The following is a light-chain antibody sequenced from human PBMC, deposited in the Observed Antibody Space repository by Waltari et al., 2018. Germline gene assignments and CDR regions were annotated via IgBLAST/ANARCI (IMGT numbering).Light chain of an antibody. CDR1: LGVSTW. Sequence: DIQMTQSPSTLPASVGDRVTITCRASLGVSTWLAWYQQKPGKAPKPLVYDASSLESGVPLRFGGSGSGTEFTLTISSLQPDDFATYYCQQYNTYSRTFGGGTKVEIK. CDR2: DAS. V-gene: IGKV1-5*01. J-gene: IGKJ4*01. CDR3: QQYNTYSRT.